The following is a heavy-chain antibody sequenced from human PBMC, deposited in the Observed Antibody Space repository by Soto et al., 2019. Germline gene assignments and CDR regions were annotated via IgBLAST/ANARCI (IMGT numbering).Heavy chain of an antibody. D-gene: IGHD1-1*01. CDR3: AKGATGTWLDYYFDY. CDR2: ISGSGGST. CDR1: GLTISPYA. V-gene: IGHV3-23*01. Sequence: EVEVLESGGGLVQPGGSLRLSCEVSGLTISPYAMSWVRQAPGKGLEWVSAISGSGGSTYYADSVKGRFTISRDNSKNTRYLQMNSLRAEDTAVYYCAKGATGTWLDYYFDYWGQGTLVTVSS. J-gene: IGHJ4*02.